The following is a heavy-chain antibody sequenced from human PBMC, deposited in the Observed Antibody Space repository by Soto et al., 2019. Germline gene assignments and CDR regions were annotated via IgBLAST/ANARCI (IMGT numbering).Heavy chain of an antibody. Sequence: EVQLVESGGGLVQPGGSLRLSCVVSGFTFTDSWMYWVRQVPGEGLVWVSFINNDGSRTNYADSVKGRFTISRDNAKNTLYLQMNSLRAEDTAMYYCGKSSWSGSSLIDYWGQGTLVTVSS. CDR3: GKSSWSGSSLIDY. D-gene: IGHD3-3*01. CDR1: GFTFTDSW. V-gene: IGHV3-74*01. CDR2: INNDGSRT. J-gene: IGHJ4*02.